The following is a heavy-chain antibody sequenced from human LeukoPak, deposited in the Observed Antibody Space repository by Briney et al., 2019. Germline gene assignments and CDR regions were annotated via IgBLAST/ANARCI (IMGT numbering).Heavy chain of an antibody. CDR2: IYYSGST. Sequence: SETLSLTCTVSGGSISSSSYYWGWIRQPPGKGLEWIGSIYYSGSTYYNPSLKSRVTISVDTSKNQFSLKLSSVTAADTAVYYCARQKRHYDILTGYLEDNFDYWGQGTLVTVYS. CDR3: ARQKRHYDILTGYLEDNFDY. V-gene: IGHV4-39*01. J-gene: IGHJ4*02. D-gene: IGHD3-9*01. CDR1: GGSISSSSYY.